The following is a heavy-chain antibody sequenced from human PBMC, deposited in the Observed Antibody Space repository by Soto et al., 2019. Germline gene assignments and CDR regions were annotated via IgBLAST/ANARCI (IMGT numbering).Heavy chain of an antibody. Sequence: EAQLVESGGGLVQPGGSLRLSCEASGFRLGSYWMTWVRQAPGKGLEWVANIKKDGSRTSYLDSVRGRFTISRDNVGNSLSLQMDSLRAEDTGLYFCARDVSPGTSTLFLDAFDIWGQGTMFTVSS. CDR3: ARDVSPGTSTLFLDAFDI. V-gene: IGHV3-7*05. J-gene: IGHJ3*02. CDR1: GFRLGSYW. CDR2: IKKDGSRT. D-gene: IGHD3-10*02.